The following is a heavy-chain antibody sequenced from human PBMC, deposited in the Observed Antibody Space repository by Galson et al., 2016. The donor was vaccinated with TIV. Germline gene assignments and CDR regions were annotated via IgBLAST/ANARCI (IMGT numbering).Heavy chain of an antibody. Sequence: QSGAEVKKPGESLRISCKASGYTFGNYGISWMRQAPGQGLEWVGWISASNGDTNYARKFQGRITMTKDTFTSTVFMELRSLRSEDTAVFYCARESDCSSGTCYSRALDDWGQGTPVTVSS. CDR1: GYTFGNYG. J-gene: IGHJ4*02. V-gene: IGHV1-18*04. D-gene: IGHD2-2*02. CDR2: ISASNGDT. CDR3: ARESDCSSGTCYSRALDD.